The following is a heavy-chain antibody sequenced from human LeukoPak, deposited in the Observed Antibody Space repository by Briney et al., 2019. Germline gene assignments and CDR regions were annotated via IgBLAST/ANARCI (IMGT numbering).Heavy chain of an antibody. Sequence: SETLSLTCTVSGGSISSYYWSWIRQPPWKGLEWIGYIYYSGSTNYNPSLKSRVTISVDTSKNQFSLKLSSVTAADTAVYYCARDPGSSSYGMDVWGQGTTVTVSS. V-gene: IGHV4-59*01. CDR1: GGSISSYY. J-gene: IGHJ6*02. D-gene: IGHD6-13*01. CDR3: ARDPGSSSYGMDV. CDR2: IYYSGST.